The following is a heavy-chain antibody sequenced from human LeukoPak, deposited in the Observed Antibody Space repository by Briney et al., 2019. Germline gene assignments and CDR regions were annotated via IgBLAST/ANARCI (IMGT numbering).Heavy chain of an antibody. CDR1: GFTFSTYP. CDR3: ARFSSSWDAFDI. CDR2: IRDSGGT. V-gene: IGHV3-48*01. Sequence: GGSLRLSCAASGFTFSTYPMNWVRQAPGKGLEWISHIRDSGGTDYADSVKGRFTISRDNAKNSLYLQLSSLRAEDTAVYYCARFSSSWDAFDIWGQGTMVTVSS. J-gene: IGHJ3*02. D-gene: IGHD6-13*01.